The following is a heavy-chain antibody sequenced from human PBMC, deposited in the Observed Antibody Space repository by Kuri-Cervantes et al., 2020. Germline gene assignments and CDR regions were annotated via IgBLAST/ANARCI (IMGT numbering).Heavy chain of an antibody. D-gene: IGHD4-17*01. CDR2: INHSGST. CDR1: GYSISSGDY. Sequence: GSLRLSCTVSGYSISSGDYWGWIRQPPGKGLEWIGSINHSGSTYYNPSLKSRFTISVDTSKNQFSLKMSYVTAADTAVYYCARQNTVTTLDWSFDLWGRGTMVTVSS. CDR3: ARQNTVTTLDWSFDL. V-gene: IGHV4-38-2*02. J-gene: IGHJ2*01.